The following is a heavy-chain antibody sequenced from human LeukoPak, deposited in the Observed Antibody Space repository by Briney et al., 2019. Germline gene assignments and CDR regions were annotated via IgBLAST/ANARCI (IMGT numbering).Heavy chain of an antibody. V-gene: IGHV4-34*01. CDR1: GGSFSGYY. J-gene: IGHJ4*02. CDR2: INHLGST. Sequence: KPSETLSLTCAVYGGSFSGYYWSWIRQPPEKGLEWIGEINHLGSTNYNPSLKSRVTISVDTSKKQFSLNLTSVTAADTAVYYCARRDPSSSRYHDYWGQGTLVTVSS. D-gene: IGHD6-13*01. CDR3: ARRDPSSSRYHDY.